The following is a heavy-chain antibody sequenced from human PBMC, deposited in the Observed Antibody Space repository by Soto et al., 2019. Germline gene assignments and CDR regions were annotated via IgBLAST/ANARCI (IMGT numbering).Heavy chain of an antibody. D-gene: IGHD3-3*01. CDR3: SADAKTIFGALIIHKTCMDM. CDR2: IESKTDGETT. V-gene: IGHV3-15*04. CDR1: GFSFNNAW. J-gene: IGHJ6*03. Sequence: VHLVESGGGLVKPGGSLRLSCAASGFSFNNAWMNWVRQAPGKGLEWIGRIESKTDGETTDYAAPVTGRFTISRDDCKNTLYLQMNSLKIEDTAVYYCSADAKTIFGALIIHKTCMDMWGKGTTVTVSS.